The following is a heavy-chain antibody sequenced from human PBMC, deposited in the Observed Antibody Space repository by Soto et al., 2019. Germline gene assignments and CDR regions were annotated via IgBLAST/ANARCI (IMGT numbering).Heavy chain of an antibody. CDR1: GGSISSSSYY. CDR2: IYYSGST. V-gene: IGHV4-39*01. Sequence: SETLSLTCTVSGGSISSSSYYWGWIRQPPGKGLEWIGSIYYSGSTYYNPSLKSRVTISVDTSKNQFSLKLSSVTAADTAVYYCARHDSRGEITMIATYYFDYWGQGTLVTVSS. D-gene: IGHD3-22*01. CDR3: ARHDSRGEITMIATYYFDY. J-gene: IGHJ4*02.